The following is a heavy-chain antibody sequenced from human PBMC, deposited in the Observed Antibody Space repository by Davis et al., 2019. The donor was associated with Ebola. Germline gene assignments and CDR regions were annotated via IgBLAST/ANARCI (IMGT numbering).Heavy chain of an antibody. Sequence: GESLKISCAVSGFSFRSYGMHWVRQAPGKGLEWVAVISFDGSNKYYADSVKGRFTISRDNSKNTLYLQMNSLRAEDTAVYYCAKSGGEYQLLNSMDYWGQGTLVTVSS. V-gene: IGHV3-30*18. D-gene: IGHD2-2*01. J-gene: IGHJ4*02. CDR1: GFSFRSYG. CDR3: AKSGGEYQLLNSMDY. CDR2: ISFDGSNK.